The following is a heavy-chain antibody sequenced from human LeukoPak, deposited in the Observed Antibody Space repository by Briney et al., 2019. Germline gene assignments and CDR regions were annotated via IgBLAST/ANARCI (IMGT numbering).Heavy chain of an antibody. J-gene: IGHJ5*02. V-gene: IGHV1-2*02. Sequence: ASVKVSCKASVYTFTGYYMHGVRQAPGQGREGMGWINPNSGGTNYAQKFQGRVTMTRDTSISTAYLELSRLRSDDPAVYYCARGVVVVPAADGAPADWFDPWGQGTLVAVSS. D-gene: IGHD2-2*01. CDR3: ARGVVVVPAADGAPADWFDP. CDR1: VYTFTGYY. CDR2: INPNSGGT.